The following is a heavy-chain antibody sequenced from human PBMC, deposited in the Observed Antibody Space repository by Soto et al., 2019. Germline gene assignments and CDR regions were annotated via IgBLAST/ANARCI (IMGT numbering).Heavy chain of an antibody. CDR1: GGSFSGYY. CDR3: ARGVAARRLRY. Sequence: SETLSLTCAVYGGSFSGYYWSWIRQPPGKGLEWIGEINHSGSTNYNPSLKSRVTISVDTSKNQFSLKLSSVAAADTAVYYCARGVAARRLRYWGQGTLVTVSS. CDR2: INHSGST. D-gene: IGHD6-6*01. J-gene: IGHJ4*02. V-gene: IGHV4-34*01.